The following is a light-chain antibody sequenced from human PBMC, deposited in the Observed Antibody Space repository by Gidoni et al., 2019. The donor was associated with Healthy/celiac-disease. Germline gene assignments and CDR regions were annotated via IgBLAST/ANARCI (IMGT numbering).Light chain of an antibody. V-gene: IGKV3-11*01. J-gene: IGKJ4*01. CDR1: QSVSSY. Sequence: DIVLTQSQATLSLSPGERATLSCRASQSVSSYLAWYQQKPGQAPRLLIYDASNRATGIPARFSGSGSGTDFTLTISSLEPEDFAVYYCQQRSNWPPGALTFGGGTKVEIK. CDR2: DAS. CDR3: QQRSNWPPGALT.